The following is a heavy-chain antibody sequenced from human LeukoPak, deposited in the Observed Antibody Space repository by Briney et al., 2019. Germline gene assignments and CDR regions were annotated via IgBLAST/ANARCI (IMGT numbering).Heavy chain of an antibody. CDR1: GFTFSSYA. CDR3: ARDLEGWDYYYYYYMDV. Sequence: GGSLRLSCAASGFTFSSYAMSWVRQAPGKGLEWVSAISGSGGSTYYADSVKGRFTISRDNSKNTLYLQMNSLRAEDTAVYYCARDLEGWDYYYYYYMDVWGKGTTVTVSS. J-gene: IGHJ6*03. V-gene: IGHV3-23*01. D-gene: IGHD2-15*01. CDR2: ISGSGGST.